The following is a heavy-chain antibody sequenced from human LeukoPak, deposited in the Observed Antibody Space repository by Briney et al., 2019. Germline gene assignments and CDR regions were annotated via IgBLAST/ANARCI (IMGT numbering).Heavy chain of an antibody. D-gene: IGHD1-26*01. CDR3: ARPGIVEATTYFDY. V-gene: IGHV5-51*01. Sequence: GESLKISCKGSGYSFSNYCIGWVRQMPGKGLEWRGIIYPGDSDTRYSPSFQGQVTISADKSISTAYLQWSSLKASDTAMYYCARPGIVEATTYFDYWGQGTLVTVSS. CDR1: GYSFSNYC. CDR2: IYPGDSDT. J-gene: IGHJ4*02.